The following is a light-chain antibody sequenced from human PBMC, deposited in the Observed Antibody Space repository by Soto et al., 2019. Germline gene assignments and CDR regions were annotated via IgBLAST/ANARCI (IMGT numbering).Light chain of an antibody. Sequence: EIHMTQSPATLSVSVGDRVTLSCRSSQSISSWLAWYQQKPGKAPKLLIYKASSLESGVPSRFSGSGSGTEFPLTISSLQPDDFATYYCQQYNSYSWTFGQGTKVDIK. CDR2: KAS. V-gene: IGKV1-5*03. J-gene: IGKJ1*01. CDR3: QQYNSYSWT. CDR1: QSISSW.